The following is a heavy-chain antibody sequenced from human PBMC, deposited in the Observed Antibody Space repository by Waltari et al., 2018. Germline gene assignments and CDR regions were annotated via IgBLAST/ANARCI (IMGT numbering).Heavy chain of an antibody. CDR2: ISSSGSTI. CDR3: AREKVVVINY. CDR1: VFTFSSYD. D-gene: IGHD3-22*01. V-gene: IGHV3-48*03. Sequence: EVQLVESGGGLVPPGGSLSLSCAASVFTFSSYDLHWVRQAPGKGLEWVSDISSSGSTIYYADSVKGRFTISRDNAKNSLYLQMNSLRAEDTAVYYCAREKVVVINYWGQGTLVTVSS. J-gene: IGHJ4*02.